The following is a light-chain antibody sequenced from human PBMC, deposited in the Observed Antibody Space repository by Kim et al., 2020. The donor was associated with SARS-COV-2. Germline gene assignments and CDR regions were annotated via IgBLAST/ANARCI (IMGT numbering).Light chain of an antibody. CDR3: QLWDSSSDHPV. CDR1: KIGRKY. CDR2: FDS. Sequence: APGKTDRITCVGYKIGRKYVHWYQYKPGQAPLLVIYFDSDRPSGIPERFSGSNSGNTATLTISRVEAGDEADYYCQLWDSSSDHPVFGGGTQLTVL. J-gene: IGLJ3*02. V-gene: IGLV3-21*04.